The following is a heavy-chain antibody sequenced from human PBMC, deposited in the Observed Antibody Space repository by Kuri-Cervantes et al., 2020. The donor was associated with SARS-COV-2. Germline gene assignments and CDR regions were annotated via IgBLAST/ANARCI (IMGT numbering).Heavy chain of an antibody. CDR1: GFTFSSYA. D-gene: IGHD6-13*01. V-gene: IGHV3-23*01. CDR2: ISGSGGST. CDR3: ARLGVAAAGSYYYYGMDV. J-gene: IGHJ6*02. Sequence: GESLKISCAASGFTFSSYAMSWVRQAPGKGLEWVPAISGSGGSTYYADSVKGRFTISRDNSKNTLYLQMNSLRAEDTAVYYCARLGVAAAGSYYYYGMDVWGQGTTVTVSS.